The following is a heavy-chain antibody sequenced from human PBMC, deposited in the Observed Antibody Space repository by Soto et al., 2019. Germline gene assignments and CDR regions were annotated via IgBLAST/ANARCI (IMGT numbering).Heavy chain of an antibody. Sequence: QVQLVQSGAEVKKPGSSVKVSCKASGGTFSSYTISWVRQAPGQGLEWMGRIIPILGIANYAQKFQGRVTITADKSTSTAYMELSSLRSEDTAVYYCARAGEDYYDILPGYPDAFDIWGQGTMVTVSS. V-gene: IGHV1-69*02. CDR2: IIPILGIA. CDR3: ARAGEDYYDILPGYPDAFDI. D-gene: IGHD3-9*01. CDR1: GGTFSSYT. J-gene: IGHJ3*02.